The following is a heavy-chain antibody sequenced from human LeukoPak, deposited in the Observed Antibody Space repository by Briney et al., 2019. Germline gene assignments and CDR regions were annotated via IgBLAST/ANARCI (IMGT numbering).Heavy chain of an antibody. J-gene: IGHJ4*02. CDR3: ARDGPYYDFWSGYYSYYFDY. D-gene: IGHD3-3*01. CDR1: GFTFSSHW. Sequence: PGGSLRLSCAASGFTFSSHWMHWVRQAPGKGLEWVANIKQDGSEKYYVDSVKGRFTISRDNAKNSLYLQMNSLRAEDTAVYYCARDGPYYDFWSGYYSYYFDYWGQGTLVTVSS. V-gene: IGHV3-7*01. CDR2: IKQDGSEK.